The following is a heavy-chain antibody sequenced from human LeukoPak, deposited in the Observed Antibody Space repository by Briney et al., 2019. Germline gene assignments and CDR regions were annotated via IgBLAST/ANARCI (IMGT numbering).Heavy chain of an antibody. Sequence: SETLSLTCTVCGGSISSYYWSWIRQPPGKGLEWIGYIYYSGSTNYNPSLKSRVTISVDTSKNQFSLKRSSVTAADTAVYYCARDRSSGNFDYWGQGTLVTVSS. CDR1: GGSISSYY. CDR2: IYYSGST. V-gene: IGHV4-59*01. D-gene: IGHD6-6*01. J-gene: IGHJ4*02. CDR3: ARDRSSGNFDY.